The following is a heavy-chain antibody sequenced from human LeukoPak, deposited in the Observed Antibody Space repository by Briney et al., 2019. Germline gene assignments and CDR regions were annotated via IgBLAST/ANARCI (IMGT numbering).Heavy chain of an antibody. CDR1: GGSISSYY. CDR2: IYYSGST. V-gene: IGHV4-59*01. J-gene: IGHJ4*02. CDR3: ARGGGKWELLFDY. D-gene: IGHD1-26*01. Sequence: SETLSLTCTVSGGSISSYYWSWIRQPPGKGLEWIGYIYYSGSTNYNPSLKSRVTISVDTSKNQFSLKLSSVTAADAAVYYCARGGGKWELLFDYWGQGTLVTVPS.